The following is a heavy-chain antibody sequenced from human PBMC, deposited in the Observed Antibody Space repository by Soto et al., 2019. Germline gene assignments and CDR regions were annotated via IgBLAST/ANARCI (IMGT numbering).Heavy chain of an antibody. D-gene: IGHD3-10*01. CDR3: ARHKSITMVRGVIKKPIHKIGYFDY. V-gene: IGHV4-39*01. CDR2: IYYSGST. J-gene: IGHJ4*02. Sequence: SETLSLTCTVSGGSISSSSYYWGWIRQPPGRGLEWIGSIYYSGSTYYNPSLKSRVTISVDTSKNQFSLKLSSVTAADTAVYYCARHKSITMVRGVIKKPIHKIGYFDYWGQTTLVTGSS. CDR1: GGSISSSSYY.